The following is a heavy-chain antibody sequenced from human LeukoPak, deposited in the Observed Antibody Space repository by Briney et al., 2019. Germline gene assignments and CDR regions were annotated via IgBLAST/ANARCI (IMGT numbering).Heavy chain of an antibody. J-gene: IGHJ5*02. Sequence: GGSLRLSCAASGFTFSSYAMSWVRQAPGKGLEWVSAISGSGGSTYYADSVKGRFTISRDNSKNTLYLQMNSLRAEDTAVYYCAKDLPYDSSGTNWFDPWGQGTLVTVSS. CDR2: ISGSGGST. CDR3: AKDLPYDSSGTNWFDP. V-gene: IGHV3-23*01. D-gene: IGHD3-22*01. CDR1: GFTFSSYA.